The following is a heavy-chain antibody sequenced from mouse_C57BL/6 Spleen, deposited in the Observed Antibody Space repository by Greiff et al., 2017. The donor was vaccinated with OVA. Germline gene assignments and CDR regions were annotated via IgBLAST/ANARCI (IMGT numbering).Heavy chain of an antibody. CDR3: ARPKCYVGWFAY. CDR2: ISSGSSTI. CDR1: GFPFSDYG. Sequence: EVKLVESGGGLVKPGGSLKLSCAASGFPFSDYGMHWVRQAPEKGLEWVAYISSGSSTIYYADTVKGRFTISRDNSKNTLFLQLTSLRSEDTAMYYCARPKCYVGWFAYWGQGTLVTVSA. J-gene: IGHJ3*01. D-gene: IGHD2-12*01. V-gene: IGHV5-17*01.